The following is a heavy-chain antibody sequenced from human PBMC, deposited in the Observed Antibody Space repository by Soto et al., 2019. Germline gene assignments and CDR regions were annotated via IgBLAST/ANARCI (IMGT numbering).Heavy chain of an antibody. D-gene: IGHD3-9*01. V-gene: IGHV3-33*01. CDR1: GFTFSSYG. Sequence: GGSLRLSCAASGFTFSSYGMHWVRQAPGKGLEWVAVIWYDGSNKYYADSVKGRFTISRDNSKNTLYLQMNSLRAEDTAVYYCARDSSPYYDILTGPDYWGQGTLVTVSS. CDR2: IWYDGSNK. J-gene: IGHJ4*02. CDR3: ARDSSPYYDILTGPDY.